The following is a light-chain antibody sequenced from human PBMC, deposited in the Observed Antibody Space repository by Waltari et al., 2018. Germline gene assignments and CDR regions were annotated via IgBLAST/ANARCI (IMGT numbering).Light chain of an antibody. CDR3: CSYAGSYTWV. CDR1: SSDVGRYTY. CDR2: DVN. J-gene: IGLJ3*02. V-gene: IGLV2-11*01. Sequence: QSALTQPRSVSGSPGQSVTISCTGTSSDVGRYTYVSWNQQHPGKAPKLMIYDVNVRPSGVPDRFSGSKSGNTASLTISGLQAEDEGDYYCCSYAGSYTWVFGGGTKLTVL.